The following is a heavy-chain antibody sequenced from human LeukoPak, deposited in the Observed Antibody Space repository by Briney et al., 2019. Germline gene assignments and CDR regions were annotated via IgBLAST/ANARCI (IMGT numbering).Heavy chain of an antibody. CDR1: GGSTSSSNW. CDR3: ARRRGDGSGSYYIKYYYYYYMGV. Sequence: PLGTLSPTSAVSGGSTSSSNWWTWVGHPPGKGMEWIGEINHSGSTNYNPSLKSRVTISVDTSKNQFSLRLSSVTAADAAVYYCARRRGDGSGSYYIKYYYYYYMGVWGKGTTVTVSS. CDR2: INHSGST. J-gene: IGHJ6*03. D-gene: IGHD3-10*01. V-gene: IGHV4-4*03.